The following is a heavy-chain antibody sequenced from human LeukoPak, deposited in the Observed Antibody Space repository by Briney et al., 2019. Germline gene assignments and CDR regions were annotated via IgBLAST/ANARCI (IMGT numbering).Heavy chain of an antibody. CDR1: GYTFTGYY. Sequence: ASVKVSCKATGYTFTGYYMHWVRQAPGQGLEWMGWINPNSGGTNYAQKFQGRVTMTRDTSISTAYMELSRLRSGDTAVYYCARDLAPTGFWSGYSGIWGQGTLVTVSS. CDR2: INPNSGGT. CDR3: ARDLAPTGFWSGYSGI. V-gene: IGHV1-2*02. J-gene: IGHJ4*02. D-gene: IGHD3-3*01.